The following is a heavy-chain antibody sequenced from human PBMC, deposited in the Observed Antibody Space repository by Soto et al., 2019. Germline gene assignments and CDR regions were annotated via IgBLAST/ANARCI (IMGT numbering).Heavy chain of an antibody. J-gene: IGHJ4*02. Sequence: GXSLSLSCAASGFAFSSYWMHWVRQTPGKGPVWVSRIYNDGSRTGYADSVKGRFTISRDNAKNTLYLQMSSLTVEDTAVYYCARDLSGNTTPYFDLWGQGTLVTVSS. CDR3: ARDLSGNTTPYFDL. D-gene: IGHD1-7*01. CDR2: IYNDGSRT. V-gene: IGHV3-74*01. CDR1: GFAFSSYW.